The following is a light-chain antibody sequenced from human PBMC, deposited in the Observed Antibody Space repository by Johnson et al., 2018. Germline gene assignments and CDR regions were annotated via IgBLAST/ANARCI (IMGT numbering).Light chain of an antibody. CDR2: EHH. J-gene: IGLJ1*01. Sequence: QSVLTQPPSVSAAPGQKVTISCSGSSSNIGNNYVSWYQQLPGTAPKLLIYEHHTRPSGIPDRFSGSKSGTSATLRITGLQTGAESDYYCGTLDSSLSAGNVFGTGTKVTGL. V-gene: IGLV1-51*02. CDR3: GTLDSSLSAGNV. CDR1: SSNIGNNY.